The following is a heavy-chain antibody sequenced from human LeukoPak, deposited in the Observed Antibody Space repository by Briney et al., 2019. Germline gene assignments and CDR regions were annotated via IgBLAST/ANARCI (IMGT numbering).Heavy chain of an antibody. Sequence: SETLSLTCTVSAGSIRNYYWSWIRQPAGKGLEWIGRIYTSGSTNYNPSLKSRITMSVDTSKNQFSLKVSSVTAADTAVYYCARARELLDFDYWGQGTLVTVSS. J-gene: IGHJ4*02. V-gene: IGHV4-4*07. CDR3: ARARELLDFDY. CDR1: AGSIRNYY. CDR2: IYTSGST. D-gene: IGHD1-26*01.